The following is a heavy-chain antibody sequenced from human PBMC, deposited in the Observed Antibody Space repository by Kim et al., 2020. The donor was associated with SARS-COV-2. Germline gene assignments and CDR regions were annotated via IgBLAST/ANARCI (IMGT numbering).Heavy chain of an antibody. D-gene: IGHD2-15*01. Sequence: SETLSLTCTVSGGSISSGGYYWSWIRQHPGKGLEWIGYIYYSGSTYYNPSLKSRVTISVDTSKNQFSLKLSSVTVADTAVYYCARVICSVSGGSCYRTYYYYYGMDVWGQGTTVTVSS. V-gene: IGHV4-31*03. CDR3: ARVICSVSGGSCYRTYYYYYGMDV. CDR1: GGSISSGGYY. J-gene: IGHJ6*02. CDR2: IYYSGST.